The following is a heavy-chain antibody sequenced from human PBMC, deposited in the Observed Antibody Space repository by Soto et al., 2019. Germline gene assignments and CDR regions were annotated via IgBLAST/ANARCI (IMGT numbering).Heavy chain of an antibody. CDR3: ARYGKFLKDGADVLIQYYYYTLDV. CDR1: GFTVSSNF. V-gene: IGHV3-53*02. Sequence: EVQVVETGGGVIQPGGSLRLSCAASGFTVSSNFMGWVRQAPGKGLEWVSVIYSGGTTYHADSVKGRFTISRDNSKNTLFLQMNNLRIDNTATYYRARYGKFLKDGADVLIQYYYYTLDVWGQGTTVTVSS. D-gene: IGHD4-17*01. CDR2: IYSGGTT. J-gene: IGHJ6*02.